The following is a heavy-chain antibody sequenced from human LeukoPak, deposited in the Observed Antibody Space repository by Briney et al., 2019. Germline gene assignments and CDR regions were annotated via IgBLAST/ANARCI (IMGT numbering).Heavy chain of an antibody. CDR2: ISGSGGST. CDR1: GFTFSSYA. Sequence: PRGSLRLSCAASGFTFSSYAMSWVRQAPGKGLEWVSAISGSGGSTYYADSVKGRFTISRDNSKNTLYLQMISLRAEDTAVYYCAKDPSFQPTIWGQGTMVTVSS. V-gene: IGHV3-23*01. CDR3: AKDPSFQPTI. J-gene: IGHJ3*02. D-gene: IGHD1-14*01.